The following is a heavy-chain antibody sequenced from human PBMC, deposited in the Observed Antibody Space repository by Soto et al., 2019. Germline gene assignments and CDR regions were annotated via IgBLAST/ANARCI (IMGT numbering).Heavy chain of an antibody. V-gene: IGHV4-34*01. D-gene: IGHD4-17*01. CDR1: GGSFSGYY. Sequence: SETLSLTCAVYGGSFSGYYWSWIRQPPGKGLEWIGEINHSGSTNYNPSLKSRVTISVDTSKNQFSLKLSSVTAADTAVYYCARGVRAVTTRDSDAFDIWGQGTMVTVSS. J-gene: IGHJ3*02. CDR3: ARGVRAVTTRDSDAFDI. CDR2: INHSGST.